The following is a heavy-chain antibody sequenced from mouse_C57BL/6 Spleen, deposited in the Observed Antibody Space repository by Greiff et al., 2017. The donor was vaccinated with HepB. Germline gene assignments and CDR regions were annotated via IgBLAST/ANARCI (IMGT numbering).Heavy chain of an antibody. CDR2: IYPGDGDT. V-gene: IGHV1-82*01. CDR3: ASSIQRGYYAMDY. Sequence: QVQLQQSGPELVKPGASVKISCKASGYAFSSSWMNWVKQRPGKGLEWIGRIYPGDGDTNYNGKFKGKATLTADKSSSTAYMQLSSLTSEDSAVYFCASSIQRGYYAMDYWGQGTSVTVSS. CDR1: GYAFSSSW. J-gene: IGHJ4*01.